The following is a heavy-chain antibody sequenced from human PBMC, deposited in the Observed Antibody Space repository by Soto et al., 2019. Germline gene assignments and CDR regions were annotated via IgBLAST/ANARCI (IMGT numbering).Heavy chain of an antibody. CDR3: ARDQGITSFGVYSMYFYGMDV. D-gene: IGHD3-3*01. J-gene: IGHJ6*02. Sequence: QVQLVQSGAEVKKPGASVKVSCKASGYTFTNSGISWVRQAPGQGLEWMGWISTDNGNTNYAQHLQGRVSMTTDTSTRTAYMELTSMRSDDTAVYYCARDQGITSFGVYSMYFYGMDVWGQGTTVTVSS. CDR2: ISTDNGNT. CDR1: GYTFTNSG. V-gene: IGHV1-18*01.